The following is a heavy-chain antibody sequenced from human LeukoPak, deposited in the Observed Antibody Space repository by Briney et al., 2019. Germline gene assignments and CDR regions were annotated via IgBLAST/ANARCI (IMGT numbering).Heavy chain of an antibody. CDR2: IYYSGST. V-gene: IGHV4-30-4*08. J-gene: IGHJ4*02. Sequence: PSQTLSLTCTVSGGSISSGDYYWRWIRQPPGKGLEWIGYIYYSGSTYYNPSLKSRVTISVDTSKNQFSLKLSSVTAADTAVYYCARDPLAMVRGVIRWGQGTLVTVSS. D-gene: IGHD3-10*01. CDR1: GGSISSGDYY. CDR3: ARDPLAMVRGVIR.